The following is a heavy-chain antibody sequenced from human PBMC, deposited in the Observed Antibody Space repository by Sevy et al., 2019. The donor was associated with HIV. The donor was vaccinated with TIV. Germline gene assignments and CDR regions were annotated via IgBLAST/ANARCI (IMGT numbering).Heavy chain of an antibody. V-gene: IGHV3-48*01. D-gene: IGHD6-13*01. CDR3: ARLSGYSSSWSYFDY. Sequence: GGSLRLSCAASGFTFSSYSMNWVRQAPGKGLEWVSYISSSSSTIYYEDSVKGLFTITRDNAKNSLYLQMNSLRAEDTAVYYCARLSGYSSSWSYFDYWGQGTLVTVSS. CDR2: ISSSSSTI. CDR1: GFTFSSYS. J-gene: IGHJ4*02.